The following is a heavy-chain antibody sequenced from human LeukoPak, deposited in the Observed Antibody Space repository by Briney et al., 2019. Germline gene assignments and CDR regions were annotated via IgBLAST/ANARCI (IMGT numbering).Heavy chain of an antibody. CDR2: IYSDGST. CDR1: GFTVSSNY. V-gene: IGHV3-53*01. J-gene: IGHJ5*02. Sequence: PGGSLRLSCAASGFTVSSNYMSWVRQAPGKGLEWVSVIYSDGSTNYADSLKGRLNIYRDNLKNELYLEMNTLKAEDTAVYYRGGTYGDYIGRSWFDPWGQGTLVTVS. CDR3: GGTYGDYIGRSWFDP. D-gene: IGHD4-17*01.